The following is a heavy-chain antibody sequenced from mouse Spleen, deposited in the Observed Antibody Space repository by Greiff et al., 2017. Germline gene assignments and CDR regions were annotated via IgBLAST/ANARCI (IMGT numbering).Heavy chain of an antibody. D-gene: IGHD1-1*01. CDR3: ARQGSSSSMDY. J-gene: IGHJ4*01. Sequence: EVKLMESGGGLVKPGGSLKLSCAASGFTFSSYAMSWVRQTPEKRLEWVATISSGGSYTYYPDSVKGRFTISRDNAKNTLYLQMSSLRSEDTAMYYCARQGSSSSMDYWGQGTSVTVSS. CDR1: GFTFSSYA. CDR2: ISSGGSYT. V-gene: IGHV5-9-3*01.